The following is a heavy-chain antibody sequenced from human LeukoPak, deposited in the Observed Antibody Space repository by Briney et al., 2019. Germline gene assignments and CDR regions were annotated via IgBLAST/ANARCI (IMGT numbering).Heavy chain of an antibody. V-gene: IGHV3-30*09. Sequence: GGSLRLSCAGSGFIFSNYPMHWVRQAPGKGLEWLAVVSYQARNSYHAGSVKGRFAISRDDSKNTLYLEMNRLRAEDTAIYYCARDALQGFATHTFPDKWGQGILVTVSS. CDR3: ARDALQGFATHTFPDK. CDR2: VSYQARNS. CDR1: GFIFSNYP. D-gene: IGHD1-1*01. J-gene: IGHJ4*02.